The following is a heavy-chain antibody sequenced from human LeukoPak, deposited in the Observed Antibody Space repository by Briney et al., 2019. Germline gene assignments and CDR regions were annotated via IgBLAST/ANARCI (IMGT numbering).Heavy chain of an antibody. V-gene: IGHV3-21*01. J-gene: IGHJ4*02. D-gene: IGHD6-19*01. CDR1: GFTFSSYS. CDR2: ISSSSSYI. Sequence: PGGSLRLSCAASGFTFSSYSMNWVRQAPGKGLEWVSSISSSSSYIYYADSGKGRFTISRDNAKNSLYLQMNSLRAEDTAVYYCARDRIINWYSSGLGDYWGQGTLVTVSS. CDR3: ARDRIINWYSSGLGDY.